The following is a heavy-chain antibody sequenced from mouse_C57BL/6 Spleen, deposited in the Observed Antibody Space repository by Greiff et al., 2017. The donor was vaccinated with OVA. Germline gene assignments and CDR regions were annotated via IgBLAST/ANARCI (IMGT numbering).Heavy chain of an antibody. Sequence: VQVVESGPGLVAPSQSLSITCTVSGFSLPSYGVSWVRQPPGKGLEWLGVIWGDGSTNYHSALISRLSLSKDNSKSQVFLKLNRLQTDDTATYYCAKPGGDYDDAMDYWGQGTSVTVSS. CDR2: IWGDGST. CDR1: GFSLPSYG. V-gene: IGHV2-3*01. CDR3: AKPGGDYDDAMDY. J-gene: IGHJ4*01. D-gene: IGHD2-4*01.